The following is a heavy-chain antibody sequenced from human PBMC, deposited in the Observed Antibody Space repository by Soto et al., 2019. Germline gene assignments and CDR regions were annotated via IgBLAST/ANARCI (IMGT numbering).Heavy chain of an antibody. CDR3: VREQNRITMVRGAWNY. V-gene: IGHV1-46*01. CDR2: INPSGGST. Sequence: ASVKVSCKASGYTFTSYYMHWVRQAPGQGLEWMGIINPSGGSTSYAQKFQGRVTMTRDTSTSTVYMELSSLRSEDTAVYYCVREQNRITMVRGAWNYWGQGTLVTVSS. J-gene: IGHJ4*02. D-gene: IGHD3-10*01. CDR1: GYTFTSYY.